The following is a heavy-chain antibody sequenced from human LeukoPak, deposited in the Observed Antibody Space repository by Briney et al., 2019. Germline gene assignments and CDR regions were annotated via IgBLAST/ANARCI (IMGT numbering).Heavy chain of an antibody. CDR1: GFTFSSYG. CDR2: IWYDGSNK. Sequence: PGGSLRLSRAASGFTFSSYGMHWGPQAPGKGLEWVAVIWYDGSNKYYADSVKGRLTISRDNSKNPLYLQMNSLRAEDTAVYYCARDVAEYYYDSSGPNWFDPWGQGTLVTVSS. CDR3: ARDVAEYYYDSSGPNWFDP. J-gene: IGHJ5*02. D-gene: IGHD3-22*01. V-gene: IGHV3-33*01.